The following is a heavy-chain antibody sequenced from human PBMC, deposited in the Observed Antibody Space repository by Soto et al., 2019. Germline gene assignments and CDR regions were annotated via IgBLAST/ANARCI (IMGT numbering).Heavy chain of an antibody. V-gene: IGHV3-30*18. Sequence: GGSLRLSCAASGFAFSSYGMHWVRQAPGKGLEWVAVISYDGSNKYYAGSVKGRFTISRDNSKNTLYLQMNSLRAEDTAVYYCAKSLTIIAVAVVYDYWGQGTLVTVSS. J-gene: IGHJ4*02. CDR3: AKSLTIIAVAVVYDY. D-gene: IGHD6-19*01. CDR1: GFAFSSYG. CDR2: ISYDGSNK.